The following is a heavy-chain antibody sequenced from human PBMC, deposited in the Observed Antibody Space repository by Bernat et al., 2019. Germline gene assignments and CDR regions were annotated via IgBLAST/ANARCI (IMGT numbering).Heavy chain of an antibody. CDR2: IIPIFGIA. CDR3: ARGVGATPYYYYYGMDV. Sequence: QVQLVQSGAEVKKPGSSVKVSCKASGGTFSSYAISWVRQAPGQGLEWMGGIIPIFGIANYAQKFQGRVTITADESTSTAYMELSSLRSEDTAVYYCARGVGATPYYYYYGMDVWGQGTTVTVSS. V-gene: IGHV1-69*01. J-gene: IGHJ6*02. D-gene: IGHD1-26*01. CDR1: GGTFSSYA.